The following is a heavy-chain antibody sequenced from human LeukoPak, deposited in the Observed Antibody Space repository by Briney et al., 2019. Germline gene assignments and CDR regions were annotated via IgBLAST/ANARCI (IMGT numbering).Heavy chain of an antibody. Sequence: GGSLRLSCAASGFTFSSYAMHWVRQAPGKGLEWEAVISYDGSNKYYADSVKGRFTISRDNSKNTLYLQMNSLRAEDTAVYYCARDWNDDTDYWGQGTLVTVSS. CDR3: ARDWNDDTDY. J-gene: IGHJ4*02. CDR1: GFTFSSYA. V-gene: IGHV3-30-3*01. D-gene: IGHD1-1*01. CDR2: ISYDGSNK.